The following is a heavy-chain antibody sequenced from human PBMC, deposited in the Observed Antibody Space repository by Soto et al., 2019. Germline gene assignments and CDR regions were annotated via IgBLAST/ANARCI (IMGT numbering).Heavy chain of an antibody. V-gene: IGHV3-23*01. CDR1: GFTFSSYA. J-gene: IGHJ6*02. D-gene: IGHD3-10*01. CDR2: ISGSGGST. CDR3: AKAMVRGVIIHKRYGMDV. Sequence: GGSLRLSCAASGFTFSSYAMSWVRQAPGKWLEWVSAISGSGGSTYYADSVKGRFTISRDNSKNTLYLQMNSLRAEDTAVYYCAKAMVRGVIIHKRYGMDVWGQGTTVTVSS.